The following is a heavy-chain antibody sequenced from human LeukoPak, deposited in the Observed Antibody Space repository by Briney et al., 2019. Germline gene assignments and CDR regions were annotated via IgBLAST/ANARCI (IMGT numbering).Heavy chain of an antibody. D-gene: IGHD5-12*01. J-gene: IGHJ4*02. CDR1: GYTLTELS. CDR2: FDPEDGET. CDR3: ATKAYSGYSRQDDY. V-gene: IGHV1-24*01. Sequence: VASVKVSCKVSGYTLTELSMHWVRQAPGKGLEWMGGFDPEDGETIYAQKFQGRVTMTEDTSTDTAYMELSSLRSEDTAVYYCATKAYSGYSRQDDYWGQGTLVTVSS.